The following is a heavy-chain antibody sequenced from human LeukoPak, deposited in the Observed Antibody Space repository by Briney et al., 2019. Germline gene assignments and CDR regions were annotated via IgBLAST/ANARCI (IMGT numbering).Heavy chain of an antibody. CDR3: ARDREEYSSSVHDAFDI. V-gene: IGHV1-18*01. CDR1: GYTFTSYG. Sequence: EASVKVSCKAAGYTFTSYGISWGRQAPGQGLEWLGWVSAYNGNTNYAQKLQGRVTMTSDTSTSTAYMELRSLRSDDTAVYYCARDREEYSSSVHDAFDIWGQGTMVTVSS. D-gene: IGHD6-6*01. CDR2: VSAYNGNT. J-gene: IGHJ3*02.